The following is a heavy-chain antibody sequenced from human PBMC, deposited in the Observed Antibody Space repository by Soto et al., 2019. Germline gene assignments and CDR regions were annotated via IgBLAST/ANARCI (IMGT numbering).Heavy chain of an antibody. CDR1: GGSISSSNW. Sequence: TLSLTCAVSGGSISSSNWWSWVRQPPGKGLEWIGEIYHSGSTNYNPSLKSRVTISVDKSKNQFSLKLSSVTAADRAVYYCARTRYYDFWSGYYRSGYYYYGMDVWGQGTTVTVSS. D-gene: IGHD3-3*01. CDR3: ARTRYYDFWSGYYRSGYYYYGMDV. V-gene: IGHV4-4*02. J-gene: IGHJ6*02. CDR2: IYHSGST.